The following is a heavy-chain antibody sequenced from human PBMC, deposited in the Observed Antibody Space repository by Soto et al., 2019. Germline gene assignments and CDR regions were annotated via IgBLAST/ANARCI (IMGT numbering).Heavy chain of an antibody. V-gene: IGHV3-33*01. CDR3: ARSYYYDSSGYYRSFFQH. Sequence: PGGSLRLSCAASGFSFSSYGMHWVRQAPGKGLEWVAVIWYDGSNKYYADSVKGRFTISRDNSKNTLYLQMNSLRAEDTAVYYCARSYYYDSSGYYRSFFQHWGQGT. J-gene: IGHJ1*01. CDR2: IWYDGSNK. D-gene: IGHD3-22*01. CDR1: GFSFSSYG.